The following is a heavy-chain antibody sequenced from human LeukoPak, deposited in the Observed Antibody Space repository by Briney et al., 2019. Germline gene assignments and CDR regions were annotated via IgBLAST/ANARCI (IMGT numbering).Heavy chain of an antibody. CDR2: ISGSGAST. CDR3: AKGPSTVGLY. Sequence: GGSLRLSCAASGFTFSSYAMSWVRQAPGKGLEWVSTISGSGASTYYADSVKGRFAISRDNSKNTLYLQMNSLRAEDTAVYYCAKGPSTVGLYWGQGTLVTVPS. CDR1: GFTFSSYA. D-gene: IGHD4-23*01. V-gene: IGHV3-23*01. J-gene: IGHJ4*02.